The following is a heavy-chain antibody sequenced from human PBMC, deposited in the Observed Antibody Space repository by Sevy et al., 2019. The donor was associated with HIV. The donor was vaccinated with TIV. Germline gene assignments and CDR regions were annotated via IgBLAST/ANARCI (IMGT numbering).Heavy chain of an antibody. Sequence: GGSLRLSCAASGFTFSSYSMNWVRQAPGKGLEWVSYISSSSSTIYYADSVKGRFTISRDNAKNSLYLQMNSLRDEDTAVYYCAKNDYGDCGVAGPTDYWGQGTLVTVSS. V-gene: IGHV3-48*02. CDR3: AKNDYGDCGVAGPTDY. D-gene: IGHD4-17*01. CDR2: ISSSSSTI. J-gene: IGHJ4*02. CDR1: GFTFSSYS.